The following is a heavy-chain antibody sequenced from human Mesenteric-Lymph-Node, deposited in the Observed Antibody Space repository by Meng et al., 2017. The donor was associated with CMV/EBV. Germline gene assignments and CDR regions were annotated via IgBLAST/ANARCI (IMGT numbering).Heavy chain of an antibody. CDR2: ISSSGYTT. D-gene: IGHD3-10*01. V-gene: IGHV3-11*01. Sequence: GGSLRLSCAASKFTFSGYDMHWVRQAPGKGLEWASHISSSGYTTDYADSVKGRFTISRDNAKNSLYLLMNSLRAEDTAVYYCARVVEYDYHGLDVWGQGTTVTVSS. J-gene: IGHJ6*02. CDR3: ARVVEYDYHGLDV. CDR1: KFTFSGYD.